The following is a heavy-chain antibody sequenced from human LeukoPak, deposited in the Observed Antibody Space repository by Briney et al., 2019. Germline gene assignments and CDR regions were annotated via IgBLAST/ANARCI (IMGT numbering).Heavy chain of an antibody. CDR2: ISTYNGNT. V-gene: IGHV1-18*01. CDR1: VYTFTSYS. CDR3: AKDRWRDGSSSFDN. D-gene: IGHD6-6*01. Sequence: ASVTVSYKASVYTFTSYSINWVRQAPGQGLKWMGWISTYNGNTNYAQKLQGRVTMTTDTSTSTAYMELRSLRSDDTAVYYCAKDRWRDGSSSFDNWGQGTLVTVSS. J-gene: IGHJ4*02.